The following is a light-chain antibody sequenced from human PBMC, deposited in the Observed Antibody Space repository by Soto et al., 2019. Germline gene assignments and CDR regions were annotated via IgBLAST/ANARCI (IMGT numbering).Light chain of an antibody. V-gene: IGKV2D-29*01. CDR3: MQSLELPRT. CDR2: EVS. CDR1: QSLLHRDGKTY. J-gene: IGKJ1*01. Sequence: VMTQTPISLSVTPGQPTSISCKSSQSLLHRDGKTYLSWYLQKPGQPPQLLISEVSNRFSGVPDRFSGSGSGTDFTLKISRVEADDVGVYYCMQSLELPRTFGQGTKVEIK.